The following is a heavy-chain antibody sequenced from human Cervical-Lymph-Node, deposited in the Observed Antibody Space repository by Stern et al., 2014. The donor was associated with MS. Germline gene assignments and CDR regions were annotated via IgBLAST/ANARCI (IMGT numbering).Heavy chain of an antibody. CDR2: SSPILGTA. D-gene: IGHD2-15*01. CDR3: ARDYSALDS. J-gene: IGHJ4*02. V-gene: IGHV1-69*06. Sequence: QMQLVQSGPEMKKPGSSVKVSCKASGGSFGNYGITWVRQAPGQGLEWMGCSSPILGTANYAQKFQVRVTVTADKSTSRVYMELSSLTSEDTAIYYCARDYSALDSWGQGTLVTVSS. CDR1: GGSFGNYG.